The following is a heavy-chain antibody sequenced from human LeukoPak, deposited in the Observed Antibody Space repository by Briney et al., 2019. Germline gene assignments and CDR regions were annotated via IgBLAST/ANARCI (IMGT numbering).Heavy chain of an antibody. CDR1: GFTFSSYA. CDR2: ISGSGGST. Sequence: GGSLRLSCAASGFTFSSYAMSWVRQAPGKGLEWVSAISGSGGSTYYADSVKGRFTISRDNSKNTLYLQMNSLRAEDTAVYYCASSSGSYSSFDYWGQGTLVTVSS. CDR3: ASSSGSYSSFDY. V-gene: IGHV3-23*01. J-gene: IGHJ4*02. D-gene: IGHD1-26*01.